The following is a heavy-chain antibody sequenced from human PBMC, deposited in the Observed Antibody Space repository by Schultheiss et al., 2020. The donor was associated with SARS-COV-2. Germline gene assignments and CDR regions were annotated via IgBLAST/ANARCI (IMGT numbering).Heavy chain of an antibody. CDR3: AVLGSEDY. CDR2: ISSSGSTI. Sequence: GEYLKISCAASGFTFRNYEMNWVRQAPGKGLEWVSYISSSGSTIYYADSVKGRFTTSRDNAKNSLYLQMNSLRAEDTAVYYCAVLGSEDYWGQGTLVTVSS. J-gene: IGHJ4*02. D-gene: IGHD3-10*01. V-gene: IGHV3-48*03. CDR1: GFTFRNYE.